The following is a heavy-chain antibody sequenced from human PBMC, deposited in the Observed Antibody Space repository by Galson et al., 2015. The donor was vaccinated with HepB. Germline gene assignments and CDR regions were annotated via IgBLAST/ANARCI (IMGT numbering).Heavy chain of an antibody. Sequence: ETLSLTCAVYGGSFSGYYWTWIRQPPGKGLEWIGEIHRSGSTNYIPSLKSRVTISVDTSKNQFSLNLSSVTAADTAVYYCARTPAAIVMYYYYYMDVWGKGTTVTVSS. CDR3: ARTPAAIVMYYYYYMDV. V-gene: IGHV4-34*01. CDR2: IHRSGST. J-gene: IGHJ6*03. CDR1: GGSFSGYY. D-gene: IGHD2-2*02.